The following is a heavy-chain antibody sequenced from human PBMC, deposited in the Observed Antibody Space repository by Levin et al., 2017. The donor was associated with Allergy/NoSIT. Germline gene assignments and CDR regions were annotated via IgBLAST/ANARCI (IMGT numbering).Heavy chain of an antibody. V-gene: IGHV3-9*01. D-gene: IGHD6-19*01. CDR3: AKEPSGWANY. J-gene: IGHJ4*02. CDR1: GFTFDDYA. Sequence: GGSLRLSCAASGFTFDDYAMHWVRQAPGKGLEWVSGISWNSGSIGYADSVKGRFTISRDNAKNSLYLQMNCLRAEDTALYYCAKEPSGWANYWGQGTLVTVSS. CDR2: ISWNSGSI.